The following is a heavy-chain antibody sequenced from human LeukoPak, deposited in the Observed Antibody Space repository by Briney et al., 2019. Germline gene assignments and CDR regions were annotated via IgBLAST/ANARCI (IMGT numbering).Heavy chain of an antibody. CDR1: GFTFSSYG. J-gene: IGHJ4*02. CDR2: ISYDGSNK. Sequence: GGSLRLSCAASGFTFSSYGMHWVRQAPGKGLEWVAVISYDGSNKYYADSAKGRFTISRDNSKNTLYLQMNSLRAEDTAVYYCAKDDPAMDLDYWGQGTLVTVSS. V-gene: IGHV3-30*18. D-gene: IGHD5-18*01. CDR3: AKDDPAMDLDY.